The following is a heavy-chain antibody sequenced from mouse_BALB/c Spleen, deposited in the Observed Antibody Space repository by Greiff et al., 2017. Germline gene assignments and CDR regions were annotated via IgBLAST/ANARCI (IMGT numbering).Heavy chain of an antibody. Sequence: VQLQQSGGDLVKPGGSLKLSCAASGFTFSSYGMSWVRQTPDKRLEWVATISSGGSYTYYPDSVKGRFTISRDNAKNTLYLQMSRLKSEDTAMYYCARQGDYDGYAMDYWGQGTSVTVSS. CDR2: ISSGGSYT. CDR1: GFTFSSYG. V-gene: IGHV5-6*01. CDR3: ARQGDYDGYAMDY. J-gene: IGHJ4*01. D-gene: IGHD2-4*01.